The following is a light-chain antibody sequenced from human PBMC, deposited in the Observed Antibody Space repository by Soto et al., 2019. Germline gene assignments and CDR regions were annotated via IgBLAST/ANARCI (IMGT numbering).Light chain of an antibody. CDR3: QQRSNWPLT. J-gene: IGKJ4*01. V-gene: IGKV3-11*01. CDR1: QSVSSY. Sequence: EIVLTQSPATLSLSPGERATLSCRASQSVSSYLAWYQQKPGQAPRLLIYDASNRATGIPARFSGSGSGTDFTLTISGLEPEDFAVYYCQQRSNWPLTFGVGTKVEIQ. CDR2: DAS.